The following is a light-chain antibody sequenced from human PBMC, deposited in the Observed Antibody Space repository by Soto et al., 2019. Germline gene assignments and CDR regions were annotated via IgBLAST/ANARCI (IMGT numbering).Light chain of an antibody. CDR1: SCNIGSNT. V-gene: IGLV1-44*01. Sequence: QSVLTQPPSASGTPGQRVTISCSGSSCNIGSNTVSWFQQLPGTAPKLLIYSNNQRPSAVPDRFSGSKSGTYAALAISGLQSEHEADYYCAAWDDSLNAVVFGGGTKVTVL. CDR3: AAWDDSLNAVV. J-gene: IGLJ2*01. CDR2: SNN.